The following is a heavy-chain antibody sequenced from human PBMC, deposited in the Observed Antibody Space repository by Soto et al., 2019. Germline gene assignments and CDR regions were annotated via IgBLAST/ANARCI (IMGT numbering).Heavy chain of an antibody. CDR1: GGSISSGGYY. Sequence: SETLSLTCTVSGGSISSGGYYWNWIRQHPGKGLEWIGYIYYSGSTYYNPSLKSRVSISVDTSKNHFSLKLTSVTAADTAVYYCARHEGGLKHWFDPWGQGTLVTVSS. V-gene: IGHV4-31*03. J-gene: IGHJ5*02. CDR2: IYYSGST. D-gene: IGHD3-16*01. CDR3: ARHEGGLKHWFDP.